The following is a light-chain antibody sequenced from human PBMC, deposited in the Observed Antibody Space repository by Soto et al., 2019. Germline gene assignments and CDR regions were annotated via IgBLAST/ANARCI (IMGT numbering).Light chain of an antibody. V-gene: IGKV3-11*01. CDR2: DAS. Sequence: EIVLTQSPATLSLSPGERATLSCRASQRVASYLAWYQQRPGQAPRLLIYDASNRATGIPARFSGSGSGTDFTLTISSLEPEDFATYYCQQYNSYSWTFGQGTKVEIK. CDR3: QQYNSYSWT. J-gene: IGKJ1*01. CDR1: QRVASY.